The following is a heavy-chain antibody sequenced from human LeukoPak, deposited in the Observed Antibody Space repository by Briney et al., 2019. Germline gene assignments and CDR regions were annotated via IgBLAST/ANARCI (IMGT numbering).Heavy chain of an antibody. CDR3: ARGGYYYDSSGYYYPFDY. J-gene: IGHJ4*02. Sequence: PSETLSLTCTVSGGSTTSGDYYWSWIRQPPGKGLEWIGYIYYSGCTYYNPSLKSRVTMSVDTSKNQFSLRLSSVTAADTAVYYCARGGYYYDSSGYYYPFDYWGQGTLVTVSS. V-gene: IGHV4-30-4*08. CDR1: GGSTTSGDYY. D-gene: IGHD3-22*01. CDR2: IYYSGCT.